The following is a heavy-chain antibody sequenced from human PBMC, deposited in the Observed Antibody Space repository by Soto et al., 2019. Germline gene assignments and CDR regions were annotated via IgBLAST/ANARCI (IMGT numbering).Heavy chain of an antibody. CDR2: ISGYNGNT. CDR3: GRHDCISSSCYYYYYYGMDV. V-gene: IGHV1-18*01. CDR1: GYTFTSYY. D-gene: IGHD2-2*01. Sequence: ASVKVSCKASGYTFTSYYISWVRQAPGQGLEWMGWISGYNGNTNYAQKLQGRVTMTTDTSTSTAYMELRSLRSDDTAVYYCGRHDCISSSCYYYYYYGMDVWGQGTTVTVSS. J-gene: IGHJ6*02.